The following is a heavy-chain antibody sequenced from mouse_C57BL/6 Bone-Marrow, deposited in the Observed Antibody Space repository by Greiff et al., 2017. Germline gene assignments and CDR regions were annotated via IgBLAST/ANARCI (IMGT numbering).Heavy chain of an antibody. CDR2: IDPSASYT. V-gene: IGHV1-69*01. D-gene: IGHD4-1*01. J-gene: IGHJ2*01. CDR3: AREANWDPLVDY. CDR1: GYTFTSYW. Sequence: QVQLQQPGAELVMPGASVKLSCKASGYTFTSYWMHWVKQRPGQGLEWIGEIDPSASYTNYNQKFKGKSTLTVDKSSSTAYMQLSSLTSEDSAVYYCAREANWDPLVDYWGRGTTLTCSA.